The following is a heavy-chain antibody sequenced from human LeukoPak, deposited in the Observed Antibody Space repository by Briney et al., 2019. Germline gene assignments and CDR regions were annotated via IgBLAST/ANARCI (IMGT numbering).Heavy chain of an antibody. D-gene: IGHD1-1*01. V-gene: IGHV3-23*01. J-gene: IGHJ3*02. Sequence: GGSLRLSCAASGFTFSSYAMTWVRQAPGKGLEWVSAISGGGGATFYADSVKGRFTISRDNSKNTLYLQMNGLRAEDTAVYYCAKDRRGNAPRGAFDIWGQGTMVTVSS. CDR2: ISGGGGAT. CDR1: GFTFSSYA. CDR3: AKDRRGNAPRGAFDI.